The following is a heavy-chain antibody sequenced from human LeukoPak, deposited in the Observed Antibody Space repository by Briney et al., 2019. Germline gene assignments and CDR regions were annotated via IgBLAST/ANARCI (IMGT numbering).Heavy chain of an antibody. CDR2: ICANDGNT. D-gene: IGHD5-12*01. CDR1: GLTFRNYA. CDR3: TGVATSGY. J-gene: IGHJ4*02. Sequence: PGGSLRLSCAASGLTFRNYAMSWVRQAPGKGLEWVSVICANDGNTYYADAVKGRFTISRDNSKDTLYLQMDSLRAEDTAVYYCTGVATSGYWGQGTLVTVSS. V-gene: IGHV3-23*01.